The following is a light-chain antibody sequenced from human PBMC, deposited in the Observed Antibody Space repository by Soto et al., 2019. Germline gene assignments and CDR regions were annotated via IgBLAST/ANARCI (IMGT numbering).Light chain of an antibody. CDR3: QQRSNWPPP. J-gene: IGKJ4*01. Sequence: EIVLTQSPATLSLSPGERANLSCRASQSVNSYLAWYQQKPGQGPRLLIYDASNRATGIPARFSGSGSGTDFTLTISTLEPEQLAVYYGQQRSNWPPPFGGGTKVEIK. V-gene: IGKV3-11*01. CDR2: DAS. CDR1: QSVNSY.